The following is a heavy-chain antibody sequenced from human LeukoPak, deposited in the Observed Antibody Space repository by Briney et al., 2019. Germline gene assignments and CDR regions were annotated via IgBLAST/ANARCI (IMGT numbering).Heavy chain of an antibody. J-gene: IGHJ6*02. CDR2: ISTFNGNT. Sequence: ASVKVSCKASGYTSSSYGVIWVRQAPGQGLEWMGWISTFNGNTNYAQKLQGRVTMTTDTSTSTASMELRSLRSDDTAVYYCAGVLPQGPYYYYGMDVWGQGTTVTVSS. CDR1: GYTSSSYG. D-gene: IGHD3-10*01. CDR3: AGVLPQGPYYYYGMDV. V-gene: IGHV1-18*01.